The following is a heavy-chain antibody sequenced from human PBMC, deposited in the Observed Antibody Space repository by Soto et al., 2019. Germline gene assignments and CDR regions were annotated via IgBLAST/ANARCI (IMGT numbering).Heavy chain of an antibody. D-gene: IGHD5-12*01. Sequence: PGGSLRLSCAASGFTFSSYGMHWVRQAPGKGLEWVAVISYDGSNKYYADSVKGRFTISRDNSKNTLYLQMNSLRAEDTAVYYCAKDGRDGYKWGVAHFDYWGQGTLVTVSS. V-gene: IGHV3-30*18. CDR1: GFTFSSYG. CDR2: ISYDGSNK. J-gene: IGHJ4*02. CDR3: AKDGRDGYKWGVAHFDY.